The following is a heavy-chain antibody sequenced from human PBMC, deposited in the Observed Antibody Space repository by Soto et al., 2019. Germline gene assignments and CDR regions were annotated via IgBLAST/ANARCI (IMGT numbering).Heavy chain of an antibody. CDR3: ARSDDSSGYYYVYFDY. Sequence: SETLSLTCTVSGGSISSYYWSWIRQPPGKGLEWIGYIYYSGSTNYNPSPKSRVTISVDTSKNQFSLKLSSVTAADTAVYYCARSDDSSGYYYVYFDYWGQGTLVTVSS. CDR1: GGSISSYY. J-gene: IGHJ4*02. CDR2: IYYSGST. V-gene: IGHV4-59*01. D-gene: IGHD3-22*01.